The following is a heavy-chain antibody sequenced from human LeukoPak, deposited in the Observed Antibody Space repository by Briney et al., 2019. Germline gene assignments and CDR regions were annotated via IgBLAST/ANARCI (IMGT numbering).Heavy chain of an antibody. CDR2: IYHSGST. J-gene: IGHJ4*02. CDR3: ARTPLHDDGHY. CDR1: GGSISNSSYY. V-gene: IGHV4-39*07. D-gene: IGHD1-1*01. Sequence: PSETLSLTCTVSGGSISNSSYYWGWIRQPPGKGLEWIGSIYHSGSTNYNPSLKSRVTISVDTSKNQFSLKLSSVTAADTAVYYCARTPLHDDGHYWGQGTLVTVSS.